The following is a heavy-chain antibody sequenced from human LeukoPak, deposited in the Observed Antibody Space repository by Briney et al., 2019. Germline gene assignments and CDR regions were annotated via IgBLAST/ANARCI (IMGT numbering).Heavy chain of an antibody. CDR2: SSAYNGNT. Sequence: ASVKVSCKASGYTFTSYGISWVRQAPGQGREWMGWSSAYNGNTNYAQKLQGRVTMTTDTSTSTAYMELRSLRSDDTAVYYCARDWTELDYDILTGYYNYYYYYMDVWGKGTTVTVSS. D-gene: IGHD3-9*01. J-gene: IGHJ6*03. V-gene: IGHV1-18*01. CDR1: GYTFTSYG. CDR3: ARDWTELDYDILTGYYNYYYYYMDV.